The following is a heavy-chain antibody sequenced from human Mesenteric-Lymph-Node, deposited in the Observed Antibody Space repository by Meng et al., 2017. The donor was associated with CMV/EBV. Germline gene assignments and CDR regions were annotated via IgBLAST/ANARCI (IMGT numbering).Heavy chain of an antibody. CDR3: ATELTIVGVTSH. CDR2: INPKNGGT. D-gene: IGHD1-26*01. CDR1: GYTFTGHY. V-gene: IGHV1-2*02. J-gene: IGHJ4*02. Sequence: ASVKVSCKASGYTFTGHYLHWVRQAPGQGLEWMEWINPKNGGTLFAQKFQDRLSVTRDTSISTIYMELSRLGSDDTAVYYCATELTIVGVTSHWGQGTLVTVSS.